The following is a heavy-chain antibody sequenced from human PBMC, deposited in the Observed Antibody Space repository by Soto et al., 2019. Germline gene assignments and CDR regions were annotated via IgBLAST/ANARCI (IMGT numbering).Heavy chain of an antibody. CDR2: ISAHNGKT. Sequence: QVHLVQSGPEVKKPGASVRVSCKASGYTFTSYGITWARQAPGQGLEWMGWISAHNGKTDYAQKLQGRVIVTRDTSTSTAYMELRSLRSDDTAVYYCARGRYGDYWGQGALVTVSS. J-gene: IGHJ4*02. D-gene: IGHD1-1*01. CDR1: GYTFTSYG. CDR3: ARGRYGDY. V-gene: IGHV1-18*01.